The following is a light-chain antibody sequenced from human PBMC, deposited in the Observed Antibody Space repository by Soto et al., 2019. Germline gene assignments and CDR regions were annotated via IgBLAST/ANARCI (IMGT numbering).Light chain of an antibody. J-gene: IGKJ5*01. CDR2: AAS. CDR1: QSISRH. V-gene: IGKV1-39*01. Sequence: DIQMTQSPSSLSASVGDRVTITCRASQSISRHLNWYQQRPGTAPKLLIYAASTLQSGVPSRFSGTGSGTEFTLAINSLQPDDFATYYCQQYHRSSITFGQGTRLEI. CDR3: QQYHRSSIT.